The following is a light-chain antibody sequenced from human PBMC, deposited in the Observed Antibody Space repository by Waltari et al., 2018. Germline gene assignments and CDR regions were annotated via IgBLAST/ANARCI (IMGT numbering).Light chain of an antibody. Sequence: EIVLTQSPGTLSLSPGEEATLSCRPSQTVSSNFLAWYQQKRGQAPRLLIYGASNRATGIPDRFSGSGSGTHFTLTISRLEPEDFAVYYCQQYGQTFGQGTKVEIK. CDR1: QTVSSNF. CDR2: GAS. V-gene: IGKV3-20*01. J-gene: IGKJ1*01. CDR3: QQYGQT.